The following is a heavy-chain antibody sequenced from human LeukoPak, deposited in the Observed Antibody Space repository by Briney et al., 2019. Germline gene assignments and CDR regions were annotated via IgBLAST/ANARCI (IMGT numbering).Heavy chain of an antibody. Sequence: SETLSLTCAVFGGSFSDYFWSWIRQPPGKGLEWIGEIDHSGGTNYNPSLKSRVTISVDTSKNQFSLKVTSVTAADAAVYYCARMRGGGIGYSNYMDFWGKGTTVIVSS. V-gene: IGHV4-34*01. CDR1: GGSFSDYF. J-gene: IGHJ6*03. CDR3: ARMRGGGIGYSNYMDF. CDR2: IDHSGGT. D-gene: IGHD2-15*01.